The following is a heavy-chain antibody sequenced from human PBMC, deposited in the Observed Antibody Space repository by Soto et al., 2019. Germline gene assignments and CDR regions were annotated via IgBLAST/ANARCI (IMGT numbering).Heavy chain of an antibody. CDR3: ARATARLVYYYGMDV. CDR1: GFTCSSYA. V-gene: IGHV3-30-3*01. CDR2: ISYDGSNK. J-gene: IGHJ6*02. Sequence: QVQLVESGGGVVQPGRSLRLSCAASGFTCSSYAMHWVRQAPGKGLEWVAVISYDGSNKYYADSVKGRFTISRDNSKNKLYLQMNSLRAEDTAVYYCARATARLVYYYGMDVWGQGTTVTGSS. D-gene: IGHD4-4*01.